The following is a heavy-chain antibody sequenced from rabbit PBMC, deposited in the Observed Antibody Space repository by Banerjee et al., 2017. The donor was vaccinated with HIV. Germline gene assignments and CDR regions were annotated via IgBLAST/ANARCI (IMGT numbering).Heavy chain of an antibody. CDR3: ARCRYAGYTDYGYDFNL. CDR1: GFSFSNKYV. V-gene: IGHV1S45*01. CDR2: INSSSRNV. D-gene: IGHD6-1*01. Sequence: QEQLEESGGDLVKPEGSLTITCTASGFSFSNKYVMCWVRQAPGKGLEWIGWINSSSRNVVNASWAKGRFTSSKTSSTSVTLQMTSLTAAATAAYFCARCRYAGYTDYGYDFNLWGPGTLVTVS. J-gene: IGHJ4*01.